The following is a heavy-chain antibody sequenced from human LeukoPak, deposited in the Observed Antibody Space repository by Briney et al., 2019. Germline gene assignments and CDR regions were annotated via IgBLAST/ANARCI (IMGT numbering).Heavy chain of an antibody. CDR1: GFTLSSYG. D-gene: IGHD6-13*01. J-gene: IGHJ4*02. CDR2: ISGSGGST. CDR3: AKDRTSSSSWYY. Sequence: GGSLRLSCAASGFTLSSYGMSWVRQAPGKGVGGVSAISGSGGSTYYADSVKGRFTISRDNSKNTLYLQMNSLRAEDTAVYYCAKDRTSSSSWYYWGQGTLVTVSS. V-gene: IGHV3-23*01.